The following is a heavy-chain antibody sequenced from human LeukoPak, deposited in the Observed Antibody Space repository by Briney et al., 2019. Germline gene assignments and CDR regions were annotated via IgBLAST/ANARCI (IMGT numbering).Heavy chain of an antibody. V-gene: IGHV1-69*13. CDR1: GGTFSSYA. CDR2: IIPIFGTA. CDR3: ARLPTGEGLAFDI. J-gene: IGHJ3*02. D-gene: IGHD7-27*01. Sequence: SVKVSCKASGGTFSSYAISWVRQAPGQGLEWMGGIIPIFGTANYAQKFQGRVTITADESTSTAYMELSSLRSEDTAVYYCARLPTGEGLAFDIWGQGTMVTVSS.